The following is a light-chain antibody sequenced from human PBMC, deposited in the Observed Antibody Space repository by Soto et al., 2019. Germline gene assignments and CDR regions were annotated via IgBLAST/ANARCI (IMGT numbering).Light chain of an antibody. V-gene: IGKV3-15*01. CDR3: QQYNNWPPKYT. CDR1: QSVSSN. Sequence: EIVMTQSPATLSVSPGERATLSCRASQSVSSNLAWYQQKPGQAPRLRIYGAYTRATGIPARFSGSGSGTEFTLTISSLQSEDFAVYYCQQYNNWPPKYTFGQGTKLEIK. J-gene: IGKJ2*01. CDR2: GAY.